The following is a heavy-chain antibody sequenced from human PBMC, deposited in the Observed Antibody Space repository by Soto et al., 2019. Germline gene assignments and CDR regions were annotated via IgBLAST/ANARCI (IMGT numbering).Heavy chain of an antibody. J-gene: IGHJ4*02. D-gene: IGHD4-4*01. CDR1: GFSFRNYA. Sequence: GGSLRLSCTTSGFSFRNYAMHWVRQAPGKGLEWVAVIRYDGSKKYYADSVTGRFTASRDNSKNMMFLQMNSLRAEDTAVYYCARDPYSDNDVFFDYWGQGSLVTVSS. CDR3: ARDPYSDNDVFFDY. CDR2: IRYDGSKK. V-gene: IGHV3-33*01.